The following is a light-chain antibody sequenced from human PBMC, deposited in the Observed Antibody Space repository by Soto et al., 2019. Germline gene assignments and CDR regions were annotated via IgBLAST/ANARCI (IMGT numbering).Light chain of an antibody. CDR3: QHYHSLPFT. CDR1: QSLLHDSDRKNN. J-gene: IGKJ5*01. Sequence: IVLTQSPDYLGVSLGETATITCRSSQSLLHDSDRKNNLTWFQHKPGQPPKLLFSWASRRESGVPDRFSGRGSGTDFTLTITNPQAQDVAVYYCQHYHSLPFTFGQGTRLDIK. CDR2: WAS. V-gene: IGKV4-1*01.